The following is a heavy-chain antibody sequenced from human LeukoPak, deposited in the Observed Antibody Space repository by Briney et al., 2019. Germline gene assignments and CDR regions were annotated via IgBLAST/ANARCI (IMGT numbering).Heavy chain of an antibody. J-gene: IGHJ5*02. Sequence: GGSLRLSFAASGFTFSSYSMNGVRQAPGKGLEWVSSISSSSSYIYYADSVKGRFTISRDNAKNSLYLQMNSLRAEDTAVYYCARDRAAAAVPPRRRFDPWGQGTLVTVSS. CDR2: ISSSSSYI. D-gene: IGHD6-13*01. CDR1: GFTFSSYS. V-gene: IGHV3-21*01. CDR3: ARDRAAAAVPPRRRFDP.